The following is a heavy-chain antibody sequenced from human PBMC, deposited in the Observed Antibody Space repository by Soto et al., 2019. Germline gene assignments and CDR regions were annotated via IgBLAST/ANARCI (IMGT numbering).Heavy chain of an antibody. CDR2: IDHNGVA. Sequence: SETLSLTCGVSGDSISSSKWWTWVRQTPGNGLEWIGKIDHNGVANYNPSLEGRVTISKDISKNQISLKVTSVAAADSAVCYCAGMNRGYYYCGLDVWGQGATVTVSS. V-gene: IGHV4-4*02. J-gene: IGHJ6*02. CDR3: AGMNRGYYYCGLDV. CDR1: GDSISSSKW.